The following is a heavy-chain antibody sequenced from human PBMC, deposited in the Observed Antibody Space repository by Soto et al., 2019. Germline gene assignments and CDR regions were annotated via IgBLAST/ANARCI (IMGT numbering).Heavy chain of an antibody. Sequence: SETLSLTCTVSGGSISSYYWSWIRQPPGKGLEWIGYIYYSGSTNYNPSLKSRVTISVDTSKNQFSLKLSSVTAADTAVYYCARTTTVTLGYYYYYYMDVWGKGTTVTVSS. CDR2: IYYSGST. V-gene: IGHV4-59*01. D-gene: IGHD4-17*01. CDR1: GGSISSYY. CDR3: ARTTTVTLGYYYYYYMDV. J-gene: IGHJ6*03.